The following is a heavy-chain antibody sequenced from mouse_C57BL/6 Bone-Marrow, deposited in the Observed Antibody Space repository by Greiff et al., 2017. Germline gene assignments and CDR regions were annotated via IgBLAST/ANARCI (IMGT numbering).Heavy chain of an antibody. Sequence: VKLQESGPGLVAPSQSLSIPCTVSGFSLTSYGVDWVRQPPGKGLEWLGVIWGGGSTNYNSALMARLSISIDNSKSQVFLKMNSLQTDDTAMYYCAKHEGYDGSSSWFAYWGQGTLVTVSA. CDR3: AKHEGYDGSSSWFAY. J-gene: IGHJ3*01. D-gene: IGHD1-1*01. V-gene: IGHV2-9*01. CDR1: GFSLTSYG. CDR2: IWGGGST.